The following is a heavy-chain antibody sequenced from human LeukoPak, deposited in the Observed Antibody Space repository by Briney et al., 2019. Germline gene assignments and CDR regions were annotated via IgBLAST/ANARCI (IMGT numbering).Heavy chain of an antibody. D-gene: IGHD3-22*01. V-gene: IGHV4-34*01. CDR3: ARGRPPHYYDSSGYVDY. CDR2: INHSGST. CDR1: GGSFSGYY. Sequence: SETLSLTCAVYGGSFSGYYWSWIRQPPGKGLEWIGEINHSGSTNYNPSLKSRVTISVDTSKHQFSLKLSSVTAADTAVYYCARGRPPHYYDSSGYVDYWGQGTLVTVSS. J-gene: IGHJ4*02.